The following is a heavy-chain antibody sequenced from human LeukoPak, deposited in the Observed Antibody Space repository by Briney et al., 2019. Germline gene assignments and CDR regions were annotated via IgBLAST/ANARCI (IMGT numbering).Heavy chain of an antibody. CDR1: GGSISSNSYY. J-gene: IGHJ5*02. CDR2: IYYSGST. Sequence: SETLSLTCTVSGGSISSNSYYWGWIRQPPGKGLKWIGSIYYSGSTYYNPSLKSRVTISVDTSKNQFSLKLSSVTAADTAVYYCARGPKGEGYCSGGSCRRRNWFDPWGQGTLVTVSS. D-gene: IGHD2-15*01. V-gene: IGHV4-39*01. CDR3: ARGPKGEGYCSGGSCRRRNWFDP.